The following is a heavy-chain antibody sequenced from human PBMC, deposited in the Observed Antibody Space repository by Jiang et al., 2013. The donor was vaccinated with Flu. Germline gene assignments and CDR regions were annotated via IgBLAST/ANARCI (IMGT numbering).Heavy chain of an antibody. J-gene: IGHJ4*02. V-gene: IGHV4-4*07. CDR2: IYTSGST. D-gene: IGHD3-10*01. CDR1: GGSISSYY. Sequence: CTVSGGSISSYYWSWIRQPAGKGLEWIGRIYTSGSTNXNPSLKSRVTMSVDTSKNQFSLKLSSVTAADTAVYYCARDGPMVRGVIISPFDYWGQGTLVTVSS. CDR3: ARDGPMVRGVIISPFDY.